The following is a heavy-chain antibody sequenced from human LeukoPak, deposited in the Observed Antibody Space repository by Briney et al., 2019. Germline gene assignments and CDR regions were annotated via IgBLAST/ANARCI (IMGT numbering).Heavy chain of an antibody. CDR2: IIPIFGTA. D-gene: IGHD4-17*01. Sequence: ASVKVSCKASGGTFSSYAISWVRQAPGQGLGWMGGIIPIFGTANYAQKFQGRVTITTDESTSTAYMELSSLRSEDTAVYYCATTFDYGDFYWGQGTLVTVSS. CDR3: ATTFDYGDFY. V-gene: IGHV1-69*05. CDR1: GGTFSSYA. J-gene: IGHJ4*02.